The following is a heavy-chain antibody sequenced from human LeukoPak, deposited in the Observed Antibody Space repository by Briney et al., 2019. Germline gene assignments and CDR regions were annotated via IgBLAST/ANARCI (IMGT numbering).Heavy chain of an antibody. D-gene: IGHD5-18*01. V-gene: IGHV3-48*02. Sequence: PSETLSLTCAVYGGSFSGYYWSWVRQAPGKGLEWVSCISSGSDTIYYADSVKGRFTISRDNAKNSLYLHMNSLRDEDTAVYYCARGYGAFEYWGQGTLVTVSS. CDR2: ISSGSDTI. CDR3: ARGYGAFEY. CDR1: GGSFSGYY. J-gene: IGHJ4*02.